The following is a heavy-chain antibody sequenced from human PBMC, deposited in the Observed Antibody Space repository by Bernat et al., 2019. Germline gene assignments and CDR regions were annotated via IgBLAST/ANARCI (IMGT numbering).Heavy chain of an antibody. J-gene: IGHJ6*04. D-gene: IGHD2-15*01. V-gene: IGHV3-7*01. CDR2: IKQDGSEK. Sequence: EVQLVESGGGLVQPGGSLRLSCAASGFTFSSYWMSWVLQAPGKGLEWVANIKQDGSEKCYVDSVKRRFPISRDNAKNSLYLQMNSLRAEDTAVYYCAREGDIVVVVAAVDVWGKGTTVTVSS. CDR1: GFTFSSYW. CDR3: AREGDIVVVVAAVDV.